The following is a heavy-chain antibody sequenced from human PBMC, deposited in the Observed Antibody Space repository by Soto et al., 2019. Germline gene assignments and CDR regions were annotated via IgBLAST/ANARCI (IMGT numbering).Heavy chain of an antibody. CDR2: VTATAESA. V-gene: IGHV3-23*01. J-gene: IGHJ5*02. CDR3: ARGRYYDSPQDL. CDR1: GFNFDAYA. D-gene: IGHD3-10*01. Sequence: QTGGSLRLSCTPFGFNFDAYAVSWVRQAPGKGLEWVSAVTATAESAYYTDSVRGRFIIARDNSDNMLYLQMSSLRVEDTAIYFCARGRYYDSPQDLWGRGTQVTVSS.